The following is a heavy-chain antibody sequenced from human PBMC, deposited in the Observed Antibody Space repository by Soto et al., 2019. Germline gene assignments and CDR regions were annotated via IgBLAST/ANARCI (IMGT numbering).Heavy chain of an antibody. D-gene: IGHD2-2*01. CDR1: GGSINYNSYH. Sequence: SETLSLTCSVSGGSINYNSYHWGWIRQPPGQGLEWIGSIFYTGTTFYNPSLESRVTMSVDTSKNSFSLHLTSVTAADTAVYFCARLVVVAPVANAWGQGTLVTVSS. V-gene: IGHV4-39*02. CDR2: IFYTGTT. J-gene: IGHJ5*02. CDR3: ARLVVVAPVANA.